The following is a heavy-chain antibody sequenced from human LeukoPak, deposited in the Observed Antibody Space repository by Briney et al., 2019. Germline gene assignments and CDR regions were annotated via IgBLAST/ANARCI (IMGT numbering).Heavy chain of an antibody. V-gene: IGHV1-46*01. CDR2: IITSSGYT. D-gene: IGHD4-23*01. CDR3: ARGGCGNGFDY. CDR1: GYFFTSHY. J-gene: IGHJ4*02. Sequence: ASVKVSCKASGYFFTSHYMHWVRQAPGQGLEWMGVIITSSGYTTYPQKFQGRITMTRDTSTSTVYMELSSLTSDDTAVYSCARGGCGNGFDYWGQGTLVTVSS.